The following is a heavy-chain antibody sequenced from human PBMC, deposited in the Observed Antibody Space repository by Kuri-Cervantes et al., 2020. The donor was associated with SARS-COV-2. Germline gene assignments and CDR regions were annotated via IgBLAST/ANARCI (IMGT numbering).Heavy chain of an antibody. CDR3: AREPQYGDFFDY. D-gene: IGHD4-17*01. CDR1: GGSISSSSYY. CDR2: IYYSGST. Sequence: GSLRLSCTVSGGSISSSSYYWGWIRQPPGKGLEWIGYIYYSGSTNYNPSLKSRVTISVDTSKNQFSLKLSSVTAADTAVYYCAREPQYGDFFDYWGQGTLVTVSS. V-gene: IGHV4-61*01. J-gene: IGHJ4*02.